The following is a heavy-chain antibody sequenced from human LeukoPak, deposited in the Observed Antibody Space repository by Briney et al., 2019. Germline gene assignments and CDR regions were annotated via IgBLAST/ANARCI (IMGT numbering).Heavy chain of an antibody. V-gene: IGHV3-23*01. D-gene: IGHD4-17*01. J-gene: IGHJ4*02. CDR1: GFTVSRND. CDR2: ISPSDGNT. CDR3: AKDSSVPYGITD. Sequence: GGSLRLSCAASGFTVSRNDMSWVRQAPGKGLEWVSAISPSDGNTFYADSVKGRFTISRDNSKNTLYLQMNSLRAEDTALYYCAKDSSVPYGITDWGQGTLVTVSS.